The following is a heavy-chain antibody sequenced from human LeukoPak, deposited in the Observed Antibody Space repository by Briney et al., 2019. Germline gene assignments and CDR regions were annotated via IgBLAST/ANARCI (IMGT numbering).Heavy chain of an antibody. J-gene: IGHJ4*02. CDR3: ARTWGFGELLCR. CDR1: GFTFSSYE. V-gene: IGHV3-48*03. D-gene: IGHD3-10*01. Sequence: GGSLRLSCAASGFTFSSYEMNWVRQAPGEGLEWVSYISSSGSSIYYADSVEGRFTISRDNAKNSLYLQMNSLRAEDTAVYYCARTWGFGELLCRWGQGTLVTVSS. CDR2: ISSSGSSI.